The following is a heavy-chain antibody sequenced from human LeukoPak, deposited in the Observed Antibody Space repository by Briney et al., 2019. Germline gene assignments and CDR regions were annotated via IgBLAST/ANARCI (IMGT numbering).Heavy chain of an antibody. Sequence: PGGSLRLSCAASAFTFSNYAMSWVRQAPGEGLEWVSAISGGGGSPYYADSVKGRFTISRDNSKNTLYLQMNSLRAEDTAIYYCAKGTYSGYGGATRFDYWGQGTLVTVSS. J-gene: IGHJ4*02. CDR1: AFTFSNYA. CDR2: ISGGGGSP. CDR3: AKGTYSGYGGATRFDY. D-gene: IGHD1-26*01. V-gene: IGHV3-23*01.